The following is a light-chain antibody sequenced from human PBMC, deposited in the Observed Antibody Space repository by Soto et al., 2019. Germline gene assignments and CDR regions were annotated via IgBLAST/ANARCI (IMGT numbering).Light chain of an antibody. CDR3: QQRFAWPNS. J-gene: IGKJ4*01. CDR2: DIS. V-gene: IGKV3-11*01. Sequence: EIVLTQSPATLSLSPGERATLSCRASQSVSIYLAWYQQRPGQTPRLLIYDISTRAAGIPARFSGSVFRTDYTLTISTPGPEDSAVYYCQQRFAWPNSFGGGTKVQI. CDR1: QSVSIY.